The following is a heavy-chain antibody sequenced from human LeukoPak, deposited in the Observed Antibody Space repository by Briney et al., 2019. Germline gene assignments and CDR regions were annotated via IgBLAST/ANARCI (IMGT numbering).Heavy chain of an antibody. CDR3: AKGKRVGAPYYFDS. V-gene: IGHV3-23*01. D-gene: IGHD1-26*01. CDR1: GFTFSNYA. Sequence: GGSLRLSCAASGFTFSNYATTWVRQAPGKGLEWFSAMSGSGGKTYYADSVKVRFTISRDSSQNTLYLQMNNLRADDTAVYYCAKGKRVGAPYYFDSWGQGTLVTVSS. CDR2: MSGSGGKT. J-gene: IGHJ4*02.